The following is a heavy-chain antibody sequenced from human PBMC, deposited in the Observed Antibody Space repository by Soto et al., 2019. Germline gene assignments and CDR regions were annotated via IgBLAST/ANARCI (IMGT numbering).Heavy chain of an antibody. CDR2: ISDSGSA. CDR1: DASTSGYY. Sequence: SETLSLTCTVSDASTSGYYWGWIRQPPGRGLEWIGYISDSGSATYNPSLKSRVTIFVHSSPNDFSLELTSVSAADTAVYYCARARYYGSGSYYYYYGMDVWGQGTTVTVSS. J-gene: IGHJ6*02. D-gene: IGHD3-10*01. CDR3: ARARYYGSGSYYYYYGMDV. V-gene: IGHV4-59*01.